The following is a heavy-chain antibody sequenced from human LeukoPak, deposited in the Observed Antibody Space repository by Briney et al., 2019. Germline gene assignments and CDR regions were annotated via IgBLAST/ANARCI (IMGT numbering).Heavy chain of an antibody. V-gene: IGHV3-33*01. CDR2: ICYDGDNK. CDR1: GFTFRNYG. CDR3: AREVSNPIAAAGTGWFDP. J-gene: IGHJ5*02. D-gene: IGHD6-13*01. Sequence: PGGSLRLSCVASGFTFRNYGMHWVRQAPGKGLEWVAVICYDGDNKDYTDSVRGRFTISRDNSKNTLYLQMNSLSAEDTAVYYCAREVSNPIAAAGTGWFDPWGQGTLVTVSS.